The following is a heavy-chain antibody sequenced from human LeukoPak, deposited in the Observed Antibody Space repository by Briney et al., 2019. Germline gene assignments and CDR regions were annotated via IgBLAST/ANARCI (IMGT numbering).Heavy chain of an antibody. CDR2: IRYDGSNK. CDR1: GFTFSSNG. CDR3: AKRGVVGATTHYYYYMDV. J-gene: IGHJ6*03. D-gene: IGHD1-26*01. Sequence: PGGSLRLSCAASGFTFSSNGMHWVRQAPGKGLEWVAFIRYDGSNKYYADSVKGRFTISRDNSKNTLYLQMDSLRAEDTAVYYCAKRGVVGATTHYYYYMDVWGKGTTVTVSS. V-gene: IGHV3-30*02.